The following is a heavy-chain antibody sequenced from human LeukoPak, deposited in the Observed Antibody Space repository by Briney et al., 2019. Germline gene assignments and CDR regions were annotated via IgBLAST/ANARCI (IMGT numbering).Heavy chain of an antibody. Sequence: GGSLRLSCAAPGFTFSSYAMSWVRQAPGKGLEWVSAISSSGGITYYADSVKGRFTISRDNSKNTLYLQMNSLRVEDTAVYYCAKGTMDGGQYYYDSSGGQGTLVTVFS. CDR1: GFTFSSYA. CDR2: ISSSGGIT. V-gene: IGHV3-23*01. J-gene: IGHJ4*02. D-gene: IGHD3-22*01. CDR3: AKGTMDGGQYYYDSS.